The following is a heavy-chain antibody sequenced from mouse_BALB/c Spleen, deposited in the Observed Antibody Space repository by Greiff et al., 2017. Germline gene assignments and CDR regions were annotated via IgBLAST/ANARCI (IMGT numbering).Heavy chain of an antibody. CDR2: ISDGGSYT. CDR1: GFTFSDYY. J-gene: IGHJ4*01. V-gene: IGHV5-4*02. CDR3: ARGRRSYYYAMDY. Sequence: EVNVVESGGGLVKPGGSLKLSCAASGFTFSDYYMYWVRQTPEKRLEWVATISDGGSYTYYPDSVKGRFTISRDNAKNNLYLQMSSLKSEDTAMYYCARGRRSYYYAMDYWGQGTSVTVSS.